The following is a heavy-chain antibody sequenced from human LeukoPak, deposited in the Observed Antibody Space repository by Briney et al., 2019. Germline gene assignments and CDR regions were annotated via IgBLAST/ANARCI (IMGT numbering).Heavy chain of an antibody. CDR1: GDTFSSYA. CDR2: IIPIFGTA. CDR3: ARGLTYYYGSGSSSFDY. Sequence: ASVKVSCKASGDTFSSYAISWVRLAPGQGLEWMGGIIPIFGTANYAQKFQGRVTVTADESTSTAYMELSSLRSENTAVYYCARGLTYYYGSGSSSFDYWGQGTLLTVSS. D-gene: IGHD3-10*01. J-gene: IGHJ4*02. V-gene: IGHV1-69*13.